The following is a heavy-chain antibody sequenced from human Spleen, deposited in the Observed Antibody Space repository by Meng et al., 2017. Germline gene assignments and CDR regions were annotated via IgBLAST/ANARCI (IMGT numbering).Heavy chain of an antibody. V-gene: IGHV1-69*05. Sequence: SVKVSCKSPGGIFGKSVIGWVRQAPGQGLEWMGGINGVFGTMDYAQKFQGRATITTDESTSTVYMELSRLTSEDTAVYYCARGDPGYSSSWYRGGAYYYYGMDVWGQGTTVTVSS. D-gene: IGHD6-13*01. CDR2: INGVFGTM. J-gene: IGHJ6*02. CDR1: GGIFGKSV. CDR3: ARGDPGYSSSWYRGGAYYYYGMDV.